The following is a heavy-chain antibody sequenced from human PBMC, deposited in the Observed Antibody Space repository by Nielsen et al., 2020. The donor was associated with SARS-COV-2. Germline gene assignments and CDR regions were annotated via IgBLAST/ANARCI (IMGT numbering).Heavy chain of an antibody. CDR2: IKQDGSDK. V-gene: IGHV3-7*03. CDR1: EFTFSRYW. CDR3: ARGQGYCSSTSCYGAFDV. D-gene: IGHD2-2*01. J-gene: IGHJ3*01. Sequence: GESLKISCAASEFTFSRYWMSWVRQAPGKGLEWVANIKQDGSDKYYLDSVKGRFTISRDNAKNSLYLQMNSLRAEDTAIYYCARGQGYCSSTSCYGAFDVWGQGTRVTVSS.